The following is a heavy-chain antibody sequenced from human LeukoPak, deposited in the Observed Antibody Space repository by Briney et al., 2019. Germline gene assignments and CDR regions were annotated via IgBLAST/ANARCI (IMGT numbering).Heavy chain of an antibody. CDR2: IYYIGTT. CDR3: ARQLSWGYWNFDL. J-gene: IGHJ2*01. Sequence: NPSETLSLTCTVPGGSISSYYWSWIRQPPGKGLEWIGYIYYIGTTNYNPALKTRVTISVDTSKNQFSLKLSSVTAADTAVYYCARQLSWGYWNFDLWGRGTLVTVSS. CDR1: GGSISSYY. D-gene: IGHD1-26*01. V-gene: IGHV4-59*08.